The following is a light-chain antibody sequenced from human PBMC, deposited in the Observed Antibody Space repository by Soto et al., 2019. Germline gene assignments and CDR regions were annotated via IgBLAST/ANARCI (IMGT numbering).Light chain of an antibody. J-gene: IGLJ3*02. V-gene: IGLV1-44*01. Sequence: QSVVTQPPSASQTPGQGVTISCSGSRSNVGRNSVSWYQHVPGTAPKLLIYSHDQRPSGVPDRISASRSGTAASLAISGLRSEDGAFYYCAAWDDSLNAWVFGRGTKLTVL. CDR2: SHD. CDR1: RSNVGRNS. CDR3: AAWDDSLNAWV.